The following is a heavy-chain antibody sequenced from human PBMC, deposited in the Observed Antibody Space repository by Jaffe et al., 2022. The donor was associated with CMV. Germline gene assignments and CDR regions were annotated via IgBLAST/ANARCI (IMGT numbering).Heavy chain of an antibody. CDR1: GGTFSSYA. Sequence: QVQLVQSGAEVKKPGSSVKVSCKASGGTFSSYAISWVRQAPGQGLEWMGGIIPIFGTANYAQKFQGRVTITADESTSTAYMELSSLRSEDTAVYYCARELRMETKYSSGWYVRWFDPWGQGTLVTVSS. D-gene: IGHD6-19*01. J-gene: IGHJ5*02. V-gene: IGHV1-69*01. CDR3: ARELRMETKYSSGWYVRWFDP. CDR2: IIPIFGTA.